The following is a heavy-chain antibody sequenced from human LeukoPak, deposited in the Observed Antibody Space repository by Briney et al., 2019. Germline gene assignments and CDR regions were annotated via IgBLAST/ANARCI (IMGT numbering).Heavy chain of an antibody. CDR1: GFTFSSYA. CDR3: ARDPEYYGSGSYYTYFDY. Sequence: GRSLGLSCAASGFTFSSYAMHWVRQAPGKGLEWVAVISYDGSNKYYADSVKGRFTISRDNSRNTLYLQMNSLRAEDTAVYYCARDPEYYGSGSYYTYFDYWGQGTLVTVSS. D-gene: IGHD3-10*01. CDR2: ISYDGSNK. V-gene: IGHV3-30*04. J-gene: IGHJ4*02.